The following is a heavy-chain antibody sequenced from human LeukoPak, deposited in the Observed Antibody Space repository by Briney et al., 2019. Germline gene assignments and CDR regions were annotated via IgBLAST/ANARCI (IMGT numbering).Heavy chain of an antibody. V-gene: IGHV3-11*01. CDR2: ISSSGSTI. Sequence: PGGSLRLSCAASGFTFSDYYMSWIRQAPGKGLEWVSYISSSGSTIYYADSVKGRFTISRDNAKNSLYLQMNSLRAEDTAVYYCARDKPISYYYDSSGPDAFDIWGQGTMVTVSS. J-gene: IGHJ3*02. CDR1: GFTFSDYY. D-gene: IGHD3-22*01. CDR3: ARDKPISYYYDSSGPDAFDI.